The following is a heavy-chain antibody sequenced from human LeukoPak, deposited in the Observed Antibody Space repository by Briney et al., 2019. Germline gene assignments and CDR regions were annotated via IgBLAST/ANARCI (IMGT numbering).Heavy chain of an antibody. Sequence: PGGSLRLSCAASGFTFNNYAMSWVRQAPGKGLEWVSAISGSGGSTYYADSVKGRFTISRDNSRNTLYLQMNSLRAEDTAVYYCAKGGSFYYDTSGYLYWGQGTLVTVSS. CDR3: AKGGSFYYDTSGYLY. J-gene: IGHJ4*02. V-gene: IGHV3-23*01. D-gene: IGHD3-22*01. CDR2: ISGSGGST. CDR1: GFTFNNYA.